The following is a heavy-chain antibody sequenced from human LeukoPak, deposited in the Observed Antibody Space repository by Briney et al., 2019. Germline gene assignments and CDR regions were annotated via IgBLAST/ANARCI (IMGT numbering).Heavy chain of an antibody. D-gene: IGHD2-15*01. V-gene: IGHV3-7*03. CDR3: ARVGIDCGGCCYRGIDY. J-gene: IGHJ4*02. CDR2: IKKDGSEK. CDR1: GFTFSSYW. Sequence: GGSLSLSCAASGFTFSSYWMSWVRQAPGQGLERVANIKKDGSEKYYEDSLKRRFNISRDNAKNSLYLQMNSLRAEDTAVYYCARVGIDCGGCCYRGIDYWGQGTLVSVSS.